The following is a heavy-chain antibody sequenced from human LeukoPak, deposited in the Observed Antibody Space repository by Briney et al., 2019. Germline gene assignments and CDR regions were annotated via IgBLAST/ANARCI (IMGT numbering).Heavy chain of an antibody. CDR1: GFPFSCYG. CDR2: ISYDGSNK. D-gene: IGHD3-3*01. Sequence: GGSLRPSCAASGFPFSCYGLHWGRPAPGKGVEGVAVISYDGSNKYYADSVKGRFTISRDNSKNTLYLQMNSLRAEDTAVYYCAKDAYYDPSYYFDYWGQGTLVTVSS. V-gene: IGHV3-30*18. CDR3: AKDAYYDPSYYFDY. J-gene: IGHJ4*02.